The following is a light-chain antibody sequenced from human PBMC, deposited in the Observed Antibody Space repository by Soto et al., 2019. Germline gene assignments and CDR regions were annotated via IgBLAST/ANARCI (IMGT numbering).Light chain of an antibody. CDR3: QQSFITPT. J-gene: IGKJ5*01. V-gene: IGKV1-39*01. CDR2: AAS. Sequence: DIQMTQSPSSLSASVGDRVTITCRASQTISIYLNWYQQKPGKAPSLLIYAASSLQSGVPSRFSGSGSGTDFTLTISSLQPEDFATYYCQQSFITPTFGHGTRLEIK. CDR1: QTISIY.